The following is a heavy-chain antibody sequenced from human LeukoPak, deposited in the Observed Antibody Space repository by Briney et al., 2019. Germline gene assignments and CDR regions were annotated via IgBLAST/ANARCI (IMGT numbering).Heavy chain of an antibody. CDR1: GGCVSSGSYY. D-gene: IGHD5-18*01. CDR2: IYYSGST. J-gene: IGHJ4*02. V-gene: IGHV4-61*01. Sequence: SETLSLTCTVSGGCVSSGSYYWGWIRQPPGRGLEWMGYIYYSGSTNYNPSLKSRLTISVDTSKNQFSLKLSSVTAADTAVYYCARIQTGRGYSYGYRSLAADYWGQGTLVTVSS. CDR3: ARIQTGRGYSYGYRSLAADY.